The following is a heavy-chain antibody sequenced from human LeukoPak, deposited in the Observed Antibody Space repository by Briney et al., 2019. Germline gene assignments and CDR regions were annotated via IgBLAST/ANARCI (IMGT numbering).Heavy chain of an antibody. CDR3: AKLRKMDSRLIDAFDI. CDR2: LSGNSAEV. Sequence: TGGSLRLSCEASGFTFSSYSMTWVRQAPGTGLQWISTLSGNSAEVFYADSVKGRFTISRDNSKNTLYLQMNSLRAEDTAVYYCAKLRKMDSRLIDAFDIWGQGTMVTVSS. CDR1: GFTFSSYS. V-gene: IGHV3-23*01. J-gene: IGHJ3*02. D-gene: IGHD6-13*01.